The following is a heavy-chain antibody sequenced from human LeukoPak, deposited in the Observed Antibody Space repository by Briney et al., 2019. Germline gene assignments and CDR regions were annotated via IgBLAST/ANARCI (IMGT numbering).Heavy chain of an antibody. J-gene: IGHJ4*02. V-gene: IGHV4-34*01. Sequence: SETLSLTSAVYAGSLSGYYWSWIRPPPGNGLEWIGAINHSGSTNYNPTLKRRVTISVDTSKIQFSLKLSSVTAADTAVYYCARGRGRYSSGWYGHYWGQGTLVTVSS. CDR3: ARGRGRYSSGWYGHY. D-gene: IGHD6-19*01. CDR2: INHSGST. CDR1: AGSLSGYY.